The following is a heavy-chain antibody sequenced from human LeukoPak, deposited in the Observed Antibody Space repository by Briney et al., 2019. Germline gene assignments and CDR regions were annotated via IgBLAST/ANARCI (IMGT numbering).Heavy chain of an antibody. CDR1: GFTFSSYW. CDR2: ISSGSSYI. CDR3: TRDRGSYPYYFDY. J-gene: IGHJ4*02. Sequence: GGSLRLSCAASGFTFSSYWMSWVRQAPGKGLEWVSSISSGSSYIYYADSVKGRFTISRDNAKNSLYLQMNSLRAEDTAVYFCTRDRGSYPYYFDYWGQGTLVTVSS. D-gene: IGHD1-26*01. V-gene: IGHV3-21*01.